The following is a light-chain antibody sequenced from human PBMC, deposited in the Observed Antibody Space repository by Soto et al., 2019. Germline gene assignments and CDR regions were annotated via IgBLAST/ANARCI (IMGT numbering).Light chain of an antibody. V-gene: IGKV3-20*01. J-gene: IGKJ1*01. CDR2: GAT. CDR1: QSISSRY. Sequence: EIVFTQSPGTLALSPGERATLSCRASQSISSRYFIWYQNTPGPAPRLIIYGATSTATGIPDRISGSGSRKVFPLTIRRLEQEDFAVYYCHHYGNSPKTFGQGTKVDIK. CDR3: HHYGNSPKT.